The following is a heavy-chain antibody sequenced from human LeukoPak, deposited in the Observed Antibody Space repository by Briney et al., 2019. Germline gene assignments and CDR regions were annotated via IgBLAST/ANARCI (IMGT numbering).Heavy chain of an antibody. V-gene: IGHV4-59*01. CDR2: IYYSGST. CDR1: GGSISSYY. Sequence: SETLSLTCTVSGGSISSYYWRWIRQPPGKGLEWIGHIYYSGSTNYNPSLKSRVTISVDTSKNQFSLKVSSVTAADTAVYYCARSGYSYGSDAFDIWGQGTMVTVSS. D-gene: IGHD5-18*01. J-gene: IGHJ3*02. CDR3: ARSGYSYGSDAFDI.